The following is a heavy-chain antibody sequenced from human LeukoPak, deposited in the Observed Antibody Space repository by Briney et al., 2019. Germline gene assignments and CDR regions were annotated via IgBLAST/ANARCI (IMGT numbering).Heavy chain of an antibody. CDR2: ISSNGGST. CDR1: GFTFSSYA. J-gene: IGHJ6*04. CDR3: VKDDDYGDYERYYGMDV. D-gene: IGHD4-17*01. Sequence: GGSLRLSCSASGFTFSSYAMHWVRQAPGKGLEYVSAISSNGGSTYYADSVKSRFTISRDNSKNTLYLQMSSLRAEDTAVYYCVKDDDYGDYERYYGMDVWGKGTTVTVSS. V-gene: IGHV3-64D*06.